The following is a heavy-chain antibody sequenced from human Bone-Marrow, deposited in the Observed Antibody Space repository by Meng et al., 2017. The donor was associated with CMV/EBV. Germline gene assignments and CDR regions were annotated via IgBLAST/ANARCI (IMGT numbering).Heavy chain of an antibody. D-gene: IGHD2-2*03. CDR1: GFTFSDYY. Sequence: GGSLRLSCAASGFTFSDYYMSWVRQAPGKGLEWVAYIGSSGTSISYGDPVKGRFTTSRDNAKNSLYLQMNSLRAEDTAVYYCARYGYCSSSSCYANYYYGMDVWGQGTTVTVSS. J-gene: IGHJ6*02. CDR2: IGSSGTSI. CDR3: ARYGYCSSSSCYANYYYGMDV. V-gene: IGHV3-11*01.